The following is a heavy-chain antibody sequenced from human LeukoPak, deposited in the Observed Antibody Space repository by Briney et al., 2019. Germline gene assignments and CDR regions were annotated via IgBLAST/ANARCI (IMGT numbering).Heavy chain of an antibody. J-gene: IGHJ4*02. CDR3: ARLRVYYYDSSGYYSSPFDY. Sequence: SVKVSCTASGGTFSSYAISWVRQAPGQGLEWMGGIIPIFGTANYAQKFQGRVTITADESTSTAYMELSSLRSEDTAVYYCARLRVYYYDSSGYYSSPFDYWGQGTLVTVSS. CDR1: GGTFSSYA. D-gene: IGHD3-22*01. CDR2: IIPIFGTA. V-gene: IGHV1-69*13.